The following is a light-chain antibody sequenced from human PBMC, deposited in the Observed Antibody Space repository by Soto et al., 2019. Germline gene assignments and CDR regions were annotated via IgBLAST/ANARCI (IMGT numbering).Light chain of an antibody. CDR1: SLDVGGYNY. V-gene: IGLV2-14*01. CDR3: SSYTSTSIYV. J-gene: IGLJ1*01. Sequence: QSALTQPASVSGSPGQSITISCTGTSLDVGGYNYVSWYQQHPGKAPKLMIYEVSNRPSGVSNRFSGSNSGNTASLTISGLQAEDEAYYYCSSYTSTSIYVFGTGTKLTVL. CDR2: EVS.